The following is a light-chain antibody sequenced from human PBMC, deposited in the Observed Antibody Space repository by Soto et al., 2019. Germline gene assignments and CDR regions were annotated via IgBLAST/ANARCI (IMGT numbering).Light chain of an antibody. J-gene: IGLJ2*01. CDR3: GAWDGSLSVVL. CDR1: SANIGGNY. V-gene: IGLV1-51*01. Sequence: QSVLTQPPSVSAAPGQKVTISCSGSSANIGGNYVSWYQHIPGTAPKLVIYDSDKRPSEIPDRFSGSKSGTSATLDITGLQNGDEDDYYCGAWDGSLSVVLFGGGTKLTVL. CDR2: DSD.